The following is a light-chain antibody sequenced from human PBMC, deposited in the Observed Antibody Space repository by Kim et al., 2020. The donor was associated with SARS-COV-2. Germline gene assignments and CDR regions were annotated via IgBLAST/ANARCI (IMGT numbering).Light chain of an antibody. J-gene: IGLJ1*01. V-gene: IGLV1-47*01. CDR2: KSD. CDR1: GSNIGSNY. Sequence: QSVLTQSPSASGTPGQTVTISCSGSGSNIGSNYVYWYQQLPGTAPKLLIHKSDQRPSGVPDRFSGSKSGTSASLAISGLRSEDEADYYCAAWGGSLSGPVFGAGTKVTVL. CDR3: AAWGGSLSGPV.